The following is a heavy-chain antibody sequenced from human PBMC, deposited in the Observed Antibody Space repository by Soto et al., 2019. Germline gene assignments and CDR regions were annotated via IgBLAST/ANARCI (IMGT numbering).Heavy chain of an antibody. CDR2: ISYDENNK. CDR3: ARAMDAAMASKDNWFDP. D-gene: IGHD5-18*01. CDR1: GFTFRSYH. J-gene: IGHJ5*02. V-gene: IGHV3-30-3*01. Sequence: QVQLVESGGGVVQPGRSLRLSCAASGFTFRSYHMHWVRQAPGKGLEWVASISYDENNKYYTDSVKGRFTISRDNSKNTLYLQMNSLRDEDTAVYYRARAMDAAMASKDNWFDPWGQGTLVTVSS.